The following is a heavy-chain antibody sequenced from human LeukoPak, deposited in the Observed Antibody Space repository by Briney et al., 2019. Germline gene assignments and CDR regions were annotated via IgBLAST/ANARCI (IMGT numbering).Heavy chain of an antibody. CDR3: ANPSGSGDPGYSP. Sequence: PGGSLRLSCAASGFTFSSYGMHWVRQAPGKGLEWVSAISGSGGSTYYADSVKGRFTISRDNSKNTLYLQMNSLRAEDTAVYYCANPSGSGDPGYSPWGQGTLVTVSS. D-gene: IGHD1-26*01. CDR1: GFTFSSYG. V-gene: IGHV3-23*01. CDR2: ISGSGGST. J-gene: IGHJ5*02.